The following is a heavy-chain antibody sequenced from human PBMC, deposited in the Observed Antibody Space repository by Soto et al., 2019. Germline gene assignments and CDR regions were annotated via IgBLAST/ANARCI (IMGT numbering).Heavy chain of an antibody. CDR1: GFTFSSYG. V-gene: IGHV3-30*18. Sequence: VQLVESGGGVVQPGRSLRLSCAASGFTFSSYGMHWVRQAPGKGLEWVAVISYDGSNKYYADSVKGRFTISRDNSKNTLYLQMNSLRAEDTAVYYCAKGYYYDSSGYRDDAFDIWGQGTMVTVSS. CDR3: AKGYYYDSSGYRDDAFDI. J-gene: IGHJ3*02. CDR2: ISYDGSNK. D-gene: IGHD3-22*01.